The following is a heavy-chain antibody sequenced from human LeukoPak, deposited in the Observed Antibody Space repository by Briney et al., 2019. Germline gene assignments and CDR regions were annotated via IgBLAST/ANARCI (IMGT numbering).Heavy chain of an antibody. CDR1: GFTFSGSA. Sequence: GGSLRLSCAASGFTFSGSAMHWVRQASGKGLEWVGRIRSKANSYATAYAASVRGRFTISRDDSKNTAYLQMNSLKTEDTAVYYCIASSGYYYFDYWGQGTLVTVSS. D-gene: IGHD3-22*01. CDR2: IRSKANSYAT. J-gene: IGHJ4*02. V-gene: IGHV3-73*01. CDR3: IASSGYYYFDY.